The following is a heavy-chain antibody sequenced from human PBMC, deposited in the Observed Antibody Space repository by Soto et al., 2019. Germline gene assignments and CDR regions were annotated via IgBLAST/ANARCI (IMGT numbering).Heavy chain of an antibody. J-gene: IGHJ1*01. Sequence: ASVKVSCKASGYTLTSDYMHLVRQAPGQGLEWMGIINPSGGSTSYAQKFQGRVTMTRDTSTSTVYMELSSLRSEDTAVYYCARDLRTYCGGDCLGHWGQGTLVTVSS. D-gene: IGHD2-21*02. CDR2: INPSGGST. CDR3: ARDLRTYCGGDCLGH. CDR1: GYTLTSDY. V-gene: IGHV1-46*01.